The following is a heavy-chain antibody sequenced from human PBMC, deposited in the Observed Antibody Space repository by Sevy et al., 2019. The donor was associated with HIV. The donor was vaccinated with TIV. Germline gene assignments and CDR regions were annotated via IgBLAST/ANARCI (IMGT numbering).Heavy chain of an antibody. V-gene: IGHV3-21*01. CDR3: AREGGLWFGELRGAFDI. Sequence: GGSLRLSCAASGFTFSSYSMNWVRQAPGKGLEWVSSISSSSYIYYADSVKGRFTISRDNAKNSLYLQMNSLRAEDTAVYYCAREGGLWFGELRGAFDIWGQGTMVTVSS. CDR2: ISSSSYI. CDR1: GFTFSSYS. D-gene: IGHD3-10*01. J-gene: IGHJ3*02.